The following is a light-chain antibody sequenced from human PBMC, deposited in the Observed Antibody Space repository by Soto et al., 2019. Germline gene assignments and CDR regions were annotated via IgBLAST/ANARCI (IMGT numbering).Light chain of an antibody. CDR3: QQYGSSPPWT. J-gene: IGKJ1*01. V-gene: IGKV3-20*01. CDR2: GAS. CDR1: QSVSSSY. Sequence: EIVLTQSPVTLSFSPGERATLSCRASQSVSSSYLAWYQQKPGQAPRLLIYGASNRATGIPDRFSGSGSGTDFTLTISRLEPEDFAVYYCQQYGSSPPWTFGQGTKVDIK.